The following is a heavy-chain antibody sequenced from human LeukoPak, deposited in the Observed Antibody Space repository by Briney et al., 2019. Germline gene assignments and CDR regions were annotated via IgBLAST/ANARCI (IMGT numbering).Heavy chain of an antibody. CDR1: GFTFSTYG. Sequence: PGRSLRLSCAASGFTFSTYGMHWVRQAPGKGLEWVAVISYDGSNKYYADSVKGRFTISRDNSKNALYLEMISLRAEDTAVYYCAKDLDGIVAKIRGNDYWGQGTLVTVAS. V-gene: IGHV3-30*18. D-gene: IGHD5-12*01. CDR2: ISYDGSNK. J-gene: IGHJ4*02. CDR3: AKDLDGIVAKIRGNDY.